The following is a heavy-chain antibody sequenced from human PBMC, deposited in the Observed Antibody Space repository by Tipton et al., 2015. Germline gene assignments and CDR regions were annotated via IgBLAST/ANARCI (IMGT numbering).Heavy chain of an antibody. V-gene: IGHV3-48*01. CDR3: ARGPTMIVVVIPTGDFDY. CDR2: ISGSSSTI. CDR1: GFSFSDYS. Sequence: GSLRLSCAASGFSFSDYSMNWVRQAPGKGLEWVSHISGSSSTIYYADSVKGRFTMSRDNSKNTVYLQMDGLRAEDTAVYYCARGPTMIVVVIPTGDFDYWGQGTLVTVSS. J-gene: IGHJ4*02. D-gene: IGHD3-22*01.